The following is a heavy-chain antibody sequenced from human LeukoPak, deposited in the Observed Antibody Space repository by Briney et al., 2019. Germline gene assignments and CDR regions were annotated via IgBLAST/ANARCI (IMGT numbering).Heavy chain of an antibody. D-gene: IGHD1-7*01. CDR2: IIPIFGTA. J-gene: IGHJ4*02. CDR3: ARARVLGLYFDY. CDR1: GGTLSSYA. Sequence: ASVKVSCKASGGTLSSYAISWVRQAPGQGLEWMGGIIPIFGTANYAQKFQGRVTITTDESTSTAYMELSSLRSEDTAVYYCARARVLGLYFDYWGQGTLVTVSS. V-gene: IGHV1-69*05.